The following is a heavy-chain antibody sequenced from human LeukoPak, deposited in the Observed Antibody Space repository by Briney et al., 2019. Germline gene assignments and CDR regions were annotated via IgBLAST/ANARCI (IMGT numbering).Heavy chain of an antibody. D-gene: IGHD3-10*01. J-gene: IGHJ6*03. CDR1: GFTFSSYW. CDR2: IKQGGSEK. V-gene: IGHV3-7*01. Sequence: GALRLSCAASGFTFSSYWMSWVRQAPGKGLEWVANIKQGGSEKYYVDSVKGRFTISRDNAKNSLYLQMNSLRAEDTAVYYCARVSSKATVRGLITKKNYYYYMDVWGKGTTVTVSS. CDR3: ARVSSKATVRGLITKKNYYYYMDV.